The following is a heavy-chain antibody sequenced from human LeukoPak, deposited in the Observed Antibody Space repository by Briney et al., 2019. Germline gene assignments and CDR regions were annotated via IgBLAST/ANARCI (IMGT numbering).Heavy chain of an antibody. CDR3: STGAFSDTSPVA. D-gene: IGHD3-3*02. CDR2: IYPANSDT. CDR1: GYSFTSQW. V-gene: IGHV5-51*01. Sequence: GESLKISCKHSGYSFTSQWIGWVRQLPGKGLEWMGIIYPANSDTVYTPSFQGQVTISADKSTDTVFLQWGSLKASDTAMYYCSTGAFSDTSPVAWGQGTLVTVYS. J-gene: IGHJ5*02.